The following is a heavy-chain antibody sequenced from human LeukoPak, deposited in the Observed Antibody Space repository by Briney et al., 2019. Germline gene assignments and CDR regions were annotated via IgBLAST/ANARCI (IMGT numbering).Heavy chain of an antibody. V-gene: IGHV1-18*01. Sequence: ASVKVSCEASGYTXTTYDISWVRQAPGQGLELMGWISGNNGKTNYAKKFQVRVTMTTDTSTSTTYMELRSLRSDDTAIYYCARRWGSGIRGAFDIWGQGTMVTVSS. CDR2: ISGNNGKT. CDR3: ARRWGSGIRGAFDI. CDR1: GYTXTTYD. J-gene: IGHJ3*02. D-gene: IGHD3-10*01.